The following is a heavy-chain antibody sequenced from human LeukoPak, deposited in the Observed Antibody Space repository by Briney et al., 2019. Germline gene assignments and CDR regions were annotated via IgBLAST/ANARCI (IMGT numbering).Heavy chain of an antibody. CDR2: IYYSAST. Sequence: PSETLSLTCTVSGGSLSSSSYYWGWVRQPPGKGLEWIVNIYYSASTYYNPSLNSRLFISLDTSQRQFSLRLSSVTAADTALYYCTRGSYDVLTGYSTLGEYCGQGTLVTVSS. CDR3: TRGSYDVLTGYSTLGEY. J-gene: IGHJ4*02. V-gene: IGHV4-39*01. D-gene: IGHD3-9*01. CDR1: GGSLSSSSYY.